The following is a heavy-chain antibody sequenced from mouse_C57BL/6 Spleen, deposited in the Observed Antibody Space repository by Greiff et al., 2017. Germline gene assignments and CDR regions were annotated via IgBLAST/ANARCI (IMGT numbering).Heavy chain of an antibody. J-gene: IGHJ3*01. V-gene: IGHV1-69*01. CDR2: IDPSASYP. Sequence: QVQLQQPGAELVMPGASVKLSCKASGYTFTSYWMHWVKQRPGQGLEWIGEIDPSASYPNYNQQFKGKSTLTVDNSSRPASMQLSSLTSEDSAVYYCARGVRRRLRGFAYWGQGTLVTVSA. CDR1: GYTFTSYW. CDR3: ARGVRRRLRGFAY. D-gene: IGHD3-2*02.